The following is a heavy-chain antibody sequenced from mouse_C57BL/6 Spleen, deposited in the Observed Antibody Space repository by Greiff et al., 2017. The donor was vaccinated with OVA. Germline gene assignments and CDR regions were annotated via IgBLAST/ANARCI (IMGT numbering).Heavy chain of an antibody. V-gene: IGHV1-42*01. CDR3: ARIYYGNSFAY. J-gene: IGHJ3*01. CDR1: GYSFTGYY. CDR2: INPSTGGT. D-gene: IGHD2-1*01. Sequence: EVQLQQSGPELVKPGASVKISCKASGYSFTGYYMNWVKQSPEKSLEWIGEINPSTGGTTYNQKFKAKATLTVDKSSSTAYMQLKSLTSEDSAVYYCARIYYGNSFAYWGQGTLVTVSA.